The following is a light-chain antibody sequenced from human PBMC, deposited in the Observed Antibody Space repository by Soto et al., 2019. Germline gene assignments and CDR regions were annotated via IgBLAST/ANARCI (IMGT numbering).Light chain of an antibody. CDR1: SSDVGDYNY. CDR2: DVS. Sequence: ALTQPASVSGSPGQSITISCTGSSSDVGDYNYVAWYQQHPDKAPKLMIFDVSSRPSGVSNRFSGSKSGNTASLTISGLQAEDEADYFCSSYSSSGTLYVFGTGTKLTVL. J-gene: IGLJ1*01. CDR3: SSYSSSGTLYV. V-gene: IGLV2-14*01.